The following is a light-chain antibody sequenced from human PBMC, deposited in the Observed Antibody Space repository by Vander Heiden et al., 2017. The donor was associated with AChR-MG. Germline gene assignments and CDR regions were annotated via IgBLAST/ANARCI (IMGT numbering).Light chain of an antibody. CDR1: QSISSY. V-gene: IGKV1-39*01. CDR3: QQRYSTPIT. Sequence: DIQMTQSPSSLSASVGDRVTITCRASQSISSYLNWYQQKPGKAPKLLIYAASSLQSGVPSRFSGSGSGTDFTLTISSLQPEDFATYYCQQRYSTPITFAQRTRLEIK. CDR2: AAS. J-gene: IGKJ5*01.